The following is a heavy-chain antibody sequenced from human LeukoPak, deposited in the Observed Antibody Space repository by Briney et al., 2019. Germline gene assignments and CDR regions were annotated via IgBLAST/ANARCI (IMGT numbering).Heavy chain of an antibody. J-gene: IGHJ4*02. Sequence: GGSLRLSCAASGFTFSSYWMHWVRQAPGKGLVWVSRINSDGSSTSYADSVKGRFTISRDNAKNTLYLQMNSLRAEDTAVYYCAKDDRWLQFCCWGQGTLVTVSA. CDR2: INSDGSST. CDR1: GFTFSSYW. D-gene: IGHD5-24*01. CDR3: AKDDRWLQFCC. V-gene: IGHV3-74*01.